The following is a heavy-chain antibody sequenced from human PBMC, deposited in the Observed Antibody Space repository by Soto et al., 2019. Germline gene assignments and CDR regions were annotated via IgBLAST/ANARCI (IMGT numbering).Heavy chain of an antibody. CDR1: GFTFSSYW. CDR2: IKQDGSEK. V-gene: IGHV3-7*01. CDR3: ARDGQGRFDYIWGSYHGPFDY. J-gene: IGHJ4*02. D-gene: IGHD3-16*02. Sequence: PGGSLRLSCAASGFTFSSYWMSWVRQAPGKGLEWVANIKQDGSEKYYVDSVKGRFTISRDNAKNSLYLQMNSLRAEDTAVYYCARDGQGRFDYIWGSYHGPFDYWGQGTLVTVSS.